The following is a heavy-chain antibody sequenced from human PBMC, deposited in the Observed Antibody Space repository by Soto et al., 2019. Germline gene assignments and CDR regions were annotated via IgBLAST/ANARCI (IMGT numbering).Heavy chain of an antibody. D-gene: IGHD6-19*01. Sequence: ELLLLESGAGVAQPGGSLRLSCAASGIAFTNYAMSWVRQAPGKGLEWVSAISGTGATTYYADSVKGRFTISRDKSKNTLYLQMTNLTAEDTAVYYCAKDQGSASGWFDPWGQGTLVTVSS. J-gene: IGHJ5*02. CDR2: ISGTGATT. CDR1: GIAFTNYA. V-gene: IGHV3-23*01. CDR3: AKDQGSASGWFDP.